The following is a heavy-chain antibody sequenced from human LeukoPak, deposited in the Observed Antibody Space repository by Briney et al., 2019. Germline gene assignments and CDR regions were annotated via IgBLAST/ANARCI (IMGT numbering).Heavy chain of an antibody. CDR2: IYYSGNT. CDR1: GGSISSSSYY. Sequence: SETLSLTCTVSGGSISSSSYYWGWIRQPPGKGLEWIGSIYYSGNTYYNPSLKSRVTISVDTSKNQFSLKLSSVTAADTAVYYCARVGYGGSYYYYYYMDVWGKGTTVTVSS. V-gene: IGHV4-39*07. J-gene: IGHJ6*03. D-gene: IGHD4-23*01. CDR3: ARVGYGGSYYYYYYMDV.